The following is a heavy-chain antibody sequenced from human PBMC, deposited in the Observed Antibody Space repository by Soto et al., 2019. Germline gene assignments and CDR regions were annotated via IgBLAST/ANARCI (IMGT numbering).Heavy chain of an antibody. CDR2: IIPILGTA. CDR3: ARGRGYYYDSSGYYSDLYYYYGMDV. Sequence: QVQLVQSGAEVKKPGSSVKVSCKASGGTFSSYAISWVRQAPGQGLEWMGGIIPILGTANYAQKFQGRVTITADESTSTAYMELSSLRSEDTAVYYCARGRGYYYDSSGYYSDLYYYYGMDVWGQGTTVTVSS. CDR1: GGTFSSYA. D-gene: IGHD3-22*01. J-gene: IGHJ6*02. V-gene: IGHV1-69*01.